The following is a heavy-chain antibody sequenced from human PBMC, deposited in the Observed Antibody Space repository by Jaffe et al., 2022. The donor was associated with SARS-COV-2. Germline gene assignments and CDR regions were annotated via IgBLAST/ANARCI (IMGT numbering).Heavy chain of an antibody. V-gene: IGHV3-30*18. CDR2: ISYDGNNK. CDR1: GFTFSSYG. D-gene: IGHD6-19*01. J-gene: IGHJ4*02. CDR3: AKEESSEQWLAQYFDY. Sequence: QAQLVESGGGVVQPGRSLRLSCAASGFTFSSYGMHWVRQAPGKGLEWVAVISYDGNNKYYADSVKGRFTISRDNSKNTLYLRMNSLRGEDTAVYYCAKEESSEQWLAQYFDYWGRGTLVTVSS.